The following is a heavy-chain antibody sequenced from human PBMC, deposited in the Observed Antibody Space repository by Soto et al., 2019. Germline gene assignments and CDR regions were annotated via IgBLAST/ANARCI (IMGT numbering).Heavy chain of an antibody. CDR3: VRVVAIPGYPDN. J-gene: IGHJ4*02. D-gene: IGHD5-12*01. Sequence: QVQLVQSGAEVRQPVSSVKVSCKTSGATFSSYAITWVRQAPGQGLEWMGGIVPTVDTSTYAQKFQGRVTITEDKFTNTVYMELSSLRSDDTAVYYCVRVVAIPGYPDNWGQGTLVTVSS. CDR1: GATFSSYA. V-gene: IGHV1-69*14. CDR2: IVPTVDTS.